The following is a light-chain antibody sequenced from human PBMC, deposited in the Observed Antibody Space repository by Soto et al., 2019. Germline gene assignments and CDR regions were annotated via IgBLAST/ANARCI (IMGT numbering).Light chain of an antibody. CDR1: QDISNY. Sequence: IQMTQSPSSLSASVGDRVTITCQASQDISNYLDWYQQKPGKAPKLLIYDASNLETGVPSRFSGSGPGTDFTFTISSMQPEPIAKYYCQQYDNLPLTFGGGTKVDIK. V-gene: IGKV1-33*01. CDR2: DAS. J-gene: IGKJ4*01. CDR3: QQYDNLPLT.